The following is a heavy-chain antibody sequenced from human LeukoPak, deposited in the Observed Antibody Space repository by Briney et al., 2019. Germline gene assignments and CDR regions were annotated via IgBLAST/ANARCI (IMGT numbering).Heavy chain of an antibody. J-gene: IGHJ4*02. D-gene: IGHD2-15*01. CDR1: GGSISSSSYY. V-gene: IGHV4-39*01. Sequence: SSETLPLTCTVSGGSISSSSYYWGWIRQPRGKGLEWIGSIYYSGSTYYNPSLKSRVTISVDTSKNQFSLKLSSVTAADTAVYYCARLRGYCSGGSCYSFPDYWGQGTLVTVSS. CDR3: ARLRGYCSGGSCYSFPDY. CDR2: IYYSGST.